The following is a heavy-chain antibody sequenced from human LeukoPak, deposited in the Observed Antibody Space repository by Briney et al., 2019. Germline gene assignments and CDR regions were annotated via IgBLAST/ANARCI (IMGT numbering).Heavy chain of an antibody. CDR2: VHYSGST. CDR3: ARGTVPWP. J-gene: IGHJ5*02. CDR1: GVSVSSRNW. Sequence: SSETLSLTCDVSGVSVSSRNWWGWIRQPPGKGLEWIGFVHYSGSTNYNPSLKSRVTISLDTSKNQFSLKLTSVAAADTAVYYCARGTVPWPWGQGTLVTVSS. V-gene: IGHV4-28*03.